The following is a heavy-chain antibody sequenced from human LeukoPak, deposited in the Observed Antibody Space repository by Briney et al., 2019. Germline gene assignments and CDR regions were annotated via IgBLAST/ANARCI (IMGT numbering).Heavy chain of an antibody. J-gene: IGHJ4*02. CDR2: INHSGST. Sequence: SETLSLTCAVYGGSFSGYYWSWIRQPPGKGLGWIGEINHSGSTNYNPSLKSRVTISVDTSKNQFSLKLSSVTAADTAVYYCARAGPFAGSTVTSYYFDCWGQGTLVTVSS. V-gene: IGHV4-34*01. CDR1: GGSFSGYY. CDR3: ARAGPFAGSTVTSYYFDC. D-gene: IGHD4-17*01.